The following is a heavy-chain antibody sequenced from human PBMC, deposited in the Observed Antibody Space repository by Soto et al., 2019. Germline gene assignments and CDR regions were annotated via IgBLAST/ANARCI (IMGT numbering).Heavy chain of an antibody. CDR1: GFPFDDYT. D-gene: IGHD6-19*01. CDR3: ARARTASAWSVGF. CDR2: STWDSSNT. Sequence: EVQLVESGGVVVQPGGSLRLSCAASGFPFDDYTMHWVRQAPGKGLEWVSLSTWDSSNTYYAGFVKGRFTISRDNSKNFLYLQMNSVTTEDTALYYCARARTASAWSVGFWGQGTLVTVSS. V-gene: IGHV3-43*01. J-gene: IGHJ4*02.